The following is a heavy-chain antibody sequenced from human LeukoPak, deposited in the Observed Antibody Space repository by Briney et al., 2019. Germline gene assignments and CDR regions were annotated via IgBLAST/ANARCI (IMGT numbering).Heavy chain of an antibody. V-gene: IGHV4-59*12. CDR1: AGSISSYY. J-gene: IGHJ3*02. CDR3: ARYSGSYFNDAFDI. CDR2: IYYSGSN. Sequence: SQTLSLTCTVSAGSISSYYWSWIRQHPGKGLEWIGCIYYSGSNYYNPSLKSQVTISVDTSKNHFSLKLSSVTAADTAVYYCARYSGSYFNDAFDIWGQGTMVTVSS. D-gene: IGHD1-26*01.